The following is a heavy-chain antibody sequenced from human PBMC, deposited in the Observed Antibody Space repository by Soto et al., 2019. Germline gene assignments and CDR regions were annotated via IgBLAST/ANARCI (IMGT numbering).Heavy chain of an antibody. J-gene: IGHJ6*02. CDR1: GYSFTSYW. CDR2: IYPGDSDT. D-gene: IGHD4-17*01. V-gene: IGHV5-51*01. Sequence: PGESLKISCKGSGYSFTSYWIGWVRQMPGKGLEWMGIIYPGDSDTRYSPSFQGQVTISADKSISTAHLQWSSLKASDTAMYYCARHPTVADRYYYYGMDVWGQGTTVTVSS. CDR3: ARHPTVADRYYYYGMDV.